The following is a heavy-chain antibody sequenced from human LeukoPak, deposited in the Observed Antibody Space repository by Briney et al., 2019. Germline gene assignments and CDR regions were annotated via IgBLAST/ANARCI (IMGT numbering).Heavy chain of an antibody. CDR1: GYTFTDYN. CDR2: INPNSGDT. V-gene: IGHV1-2*02. CDR3: VRDGAFDI. Sequence: ASVKVSCKASGYTFTDYNMHWVRQAPGQGLEWMGWINPNSGDTNYAQKFQGRVTMTRDTSITTAYMELSRLRSDDTAVYYCVRDGAFDIWGQGTMVTVSS. J-gene: IGHJ3*02.